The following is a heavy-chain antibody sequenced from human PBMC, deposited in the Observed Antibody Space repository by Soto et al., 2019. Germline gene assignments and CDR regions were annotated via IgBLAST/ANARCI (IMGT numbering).Heavy chain of an antibody. CDR1: GGSISNYY. Sequence: SETLSLTCTVSGGSISNYYWSWIRQPPGRGLEWIGHIFYSGSTNYNPAIKSRFNISVDTSKSQFSMKLSSVTAADTAVYYCAKDSGYNYGYFRWFDPWGQGTLVTVS. CDR2: IFYSGST. V-gene: IGHV4-59*01. CDR3: AKDSGYNYGYFRWFDP. J-gene: IGHJ5*02. D-gene: IGHD5-18*01.